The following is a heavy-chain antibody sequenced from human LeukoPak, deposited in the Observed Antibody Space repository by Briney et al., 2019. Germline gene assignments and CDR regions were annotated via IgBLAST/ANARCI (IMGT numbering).Heavy chain of an antibody. CDR3: ARDLWGSYNFDY. CDR2: INPNSGGT. V-gene: IGHV1-2*02. CDR1: GYTFTDYY. J-gene: IGHJ4*02. D-gene: IGHD1-26*01. Sequence: ASVKVSCKASGYTFTDYYMHWVRQAPGQGLEWMGWINPNSGGTNYAQRFQGRVTMTRDTSISTAYMELSRLRSDDTAVYYCARDLWGSYNFDYWGQGTLVTVSS.